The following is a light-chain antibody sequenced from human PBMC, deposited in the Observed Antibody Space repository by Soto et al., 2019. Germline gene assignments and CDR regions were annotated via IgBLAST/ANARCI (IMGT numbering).Light chain of an antibody. J-gene: IGLJ1*01. Sequence: QSALTQPPSASGTPGQRVTISCSGSSSNIGSNTVYWYQQLPGTAPKLLIYSNNQRPSGVPDRFSGSKSGTSASLAISGLQSEDEADYYCAAWDDSLNGYVFGTGTKVTVL. CDR2: SNN. CDR1: SSNIGSNT. V-gene: IGLV1-44*01. CDR3: AAWDDSLNGYV.